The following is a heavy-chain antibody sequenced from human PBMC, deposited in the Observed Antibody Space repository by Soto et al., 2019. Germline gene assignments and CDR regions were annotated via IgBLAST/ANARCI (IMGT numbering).Heavy chain of an antibody. V-gene: IGHV3-23*01. D-gene: IGHD3-3*01. CDR3: AKAYDFWSGYIGGDAFDI. J-gene: IGHJ3*02. CDR1: GFTFSSYA. Sequence: GSLRLSCAASGFTFSSYAMSWVRQAPGKGLEWVSAISGSGGSTYYADSVKGRFTISRDNSKNTLYLQMNSLRAEDTAVYYCAKAYDFWSGYIGGDAFDIWGQGTMVTVSS. CDR2: ISGSGGST.